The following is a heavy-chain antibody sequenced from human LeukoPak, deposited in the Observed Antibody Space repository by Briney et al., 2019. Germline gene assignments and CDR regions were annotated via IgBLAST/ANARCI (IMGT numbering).Heavy chain of an antibody. CDR3: ARDLSSDFWSGPFDY. J-gene: IGHJ4*02. Sequence: PGGSLRLSCAASGFTFSSYWMSWVRQAPGKGLEWVANIKQDGSEKYYVDSVKGRFTISRDNAKNSLYLQMNSLRAEDTAVYYCARDLSSDFWSGPFDYWGQGTLVTVSS. V-gene: IGHV3-7*01. CDR1: GFTFSSYW. D-gene: IGHD3-3*01. CDR2: IKQDGSEK.